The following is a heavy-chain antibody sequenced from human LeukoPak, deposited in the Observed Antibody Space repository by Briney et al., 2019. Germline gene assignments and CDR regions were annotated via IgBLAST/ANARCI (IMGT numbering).Heavy chain of an antibody. J-gene: IGHJ6*03. V-gene: IGHV3-21*01. D-gene: IGHD2-2*01. CDR2: ISSSSSYI. CDR1: GFTFSSYS. CDR3: ARYRYCSSTSCPTEGDYYYMDV. Sequence: GGSLRLSCAASGFTFSSYSMNWVRQAPGKGLEWVSSISSSSSYIYYADSVKGRFTISRDNAKNSLYLQMNSLRAEDTAVYYCARYRYCSSTSCPTEGDYYYMDVWGKGTTVTVSS.